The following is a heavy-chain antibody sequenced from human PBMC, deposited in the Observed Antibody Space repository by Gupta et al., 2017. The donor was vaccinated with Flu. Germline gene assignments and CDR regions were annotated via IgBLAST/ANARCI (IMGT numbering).Heavy chain of an antibody. Sequence: QLQLQESGPGLVKPSETLSLTCTVSGGSTSSSSYFWGWIRQPPGKGLEWIGSIYNSGNTHYNPSLKSRVTISVDTSKNHFSLKLRSVTAADTAVYYCARHLTIFVGGAGYMDVWGKGTTVTVSS. V-gene: IGHV4-39*01. J-gene: IGHJ6*03. CDR2: IYNSGNT. CDR1: GGSTSSSSYF. D-gene: IGHD3-3*01. CDR3: ARHLTIFVGGAGYMDV.